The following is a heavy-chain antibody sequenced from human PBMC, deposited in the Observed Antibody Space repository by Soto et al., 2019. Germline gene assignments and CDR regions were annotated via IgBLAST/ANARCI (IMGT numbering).Heavy chain of an antibody. V-gene: IGHV3-30*18. J-gene: IGHJ6*02. CDR3: AKVIVVVPSYYYYDMDV. Sequence: PGGSLILSCAASGFTFKNYGMHWVRQAPGKGLEWVAVISYDGINKYHADSVEGRFTISRDNSKNTLYLQMNSLRPEDTAVYYCAKVIVVVPSYYYYDMDVWGQGTSVTVSS. CDR2: ISYDGINK. CDR1: GFTFKNYG. D-gene: IGHD2-2*01.